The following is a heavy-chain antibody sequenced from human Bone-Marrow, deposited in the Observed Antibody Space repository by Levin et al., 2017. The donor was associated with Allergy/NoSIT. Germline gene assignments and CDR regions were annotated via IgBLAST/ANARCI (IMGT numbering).Heavy chain of an antibody. V-gene: IGHV1-2*02. CDR2: INANSGVT. Sequence: GESLKISCKASGYTFTKYYVHWVRQAPGQGLEWVGRINANSGVTIYAQNFQGRVTMTRDTSVTTVYMELRSVTFDDTAVYYCARDYYGSGSPLEDWGQGTLVTVSS. J-gene: IGHJ4*02. CDR1: GYTFTKYY. CDR3: ARDYYGSGSPLED. D-gene: IGHD3-10*01.